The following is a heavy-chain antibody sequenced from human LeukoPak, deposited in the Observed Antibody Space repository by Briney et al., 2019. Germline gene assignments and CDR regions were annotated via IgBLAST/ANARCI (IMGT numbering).Heavy chain of an antibody. D-gene: IGHD3-10*01. CDR1: GFTFSTYW. CDR3: AFGEFPAGIDY. J-gene: IGHJ4*02. CDR2: IQEDGSDK. V-gene: IGHV3-7*03. Sequence: GGSLRLSCEVSGFTFSTYWMTWVRQAPGKGLEWVANIQEDGSDKYYVDSVKGRFTISRDNAKSTLYLQMNSLRAEDTAVYYRAFGEFPAGIDYWGQGTLVTVSS.